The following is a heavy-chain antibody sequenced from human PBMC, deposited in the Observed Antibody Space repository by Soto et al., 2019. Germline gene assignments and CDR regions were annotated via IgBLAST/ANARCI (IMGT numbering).Heavy chain of an antibody. Sequence: PGGSLRLSCAASGFTFSRYSMHWVRPAPGKGLEWVAVISYDGSNKYYADSVKGRFTISRDNSKNTLYLQMNSLRAEDTAVYYCASHCGATVDYWCQGTLVTVSS. CDR1: GFTFSRYS. J-gene: IGHJ4*02. D-gene: IGHD1-26*01. CDR3: ASHCGATVDY. CDR2: ISYDGSNK. V-gene: IGHV3-30*03.